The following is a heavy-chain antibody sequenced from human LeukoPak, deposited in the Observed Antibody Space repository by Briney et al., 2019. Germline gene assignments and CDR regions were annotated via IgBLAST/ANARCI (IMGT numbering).Heavy chain of an antibody. V-gene: IGHV3-66*01. CDR2: VYSGGST. J-gene: IGHJ4*02. CDR1: GFTVSSNY. CDR3: AREGRGSYCLDY. D-gene: IGHD1-26*01. Sequence: PGGSLRLSCAASGFTVSSNYMSWVRQAPGKGLEWVSLVYSGGSTFYADSVKGRFTISRDNSKNTLYLQMNSLRVDDTAVYYCAREGRGSYCLDYWGQGTLVTVSS.